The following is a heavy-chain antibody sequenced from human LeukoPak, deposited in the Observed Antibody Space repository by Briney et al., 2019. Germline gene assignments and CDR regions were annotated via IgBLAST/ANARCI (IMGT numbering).Heavy chain of an antibody. Sequence: GGSLRLSCEASGFTFSTYPMHWVRQAPDKGLEWVAMISYHGSNEYYADSVKGRFTISRDNSKNTLYLQINNPRVEDTAIYYCARVHDTTGYYHYFDSWGQGTLVTVSS. CDR2: ISYHGSNE. J-gene: IGHJ4*02. D-gene: IGHD3-9*01. CDR3: ARVHDTTGYYHYFDS. V-gene: IGHV3-30*04. CDR1: GFTFSTYP.